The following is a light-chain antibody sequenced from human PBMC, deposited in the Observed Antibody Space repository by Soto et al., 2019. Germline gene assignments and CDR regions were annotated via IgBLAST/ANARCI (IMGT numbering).Light chain of an antibody. V-gene: IGKV1-12*01. CDR3: QQSISFPLT. J-gene: IGKJ4*01. Sequence: DIQLTQSPPFLSASVGDRVSMPCRASQGVNRWLAWYQQKPGKAPRLLIYATSTLQSGVPSRFSGSGSGADFTLTISSLQPEDFATYFCQQSISFPLTFGGGTKVEIK. CDR2: ATS. CDR1: QGVNRW.